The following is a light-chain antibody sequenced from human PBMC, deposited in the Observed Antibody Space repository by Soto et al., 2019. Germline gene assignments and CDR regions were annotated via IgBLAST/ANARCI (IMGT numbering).Light chain of an antibody. CDR2: AAS. J-gene: IGKJ1*01. CDR1: QGISSY. CDR3: QQYYSYPRT. V-gene: IGKV1-8*01. Sequence: AIRMTHSPSSLSASTGDRVTITCRASQGISSYLAWYQQKPGKAPKLLIYAASTLQSGVPSRFSGSGSGTDFTLTISCLQSEDFATYYCQQYYSYPRTFGPGTKV.